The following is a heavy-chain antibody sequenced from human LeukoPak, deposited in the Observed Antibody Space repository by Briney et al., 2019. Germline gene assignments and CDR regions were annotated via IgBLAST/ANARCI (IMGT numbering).Heavy chain of an antibody. CDR2: MWYDGSNK. Sequence: PGRSLRLSCAASGFTFSNYGMYWVRQAPGKGLEWVAVMWYDGSNKYYADSVKGRFTISRDNSKNTLYLQMNSLRAEDTAVYYCATVRAAGRSSWYLDYWGQGTLVTVSS. V-gene: IGHV3-33*01. CDR1: GFTFSNYG. CDR3: ATVRAAGRSSWYLDY. D-gene: IGHD2-2*01. J-gene: IGHJ4*02.